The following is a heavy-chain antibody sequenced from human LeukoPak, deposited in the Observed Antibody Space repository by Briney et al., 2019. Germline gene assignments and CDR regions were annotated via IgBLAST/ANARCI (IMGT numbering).Heavy chain of an antibody. CDR3: ARHLRMTTVTLGAFDI. Sequence: PSQTLSLTCTVSGGSISSSSYYWGWIRQPPGKGLEWIGSIYYSGSTYYNPSLKSRVTISVDTSKNQFSLKLSSVTAADTAVYYCARHLRMTTVTLGAFDIWGQGTMVTVSS. CDR2: IYYSGST. V-gene: IGHV4-39*01. J-gene: IGHJ3*02. D-gene: IGHD4-17*01. CDR1: GGSISSSSYY.